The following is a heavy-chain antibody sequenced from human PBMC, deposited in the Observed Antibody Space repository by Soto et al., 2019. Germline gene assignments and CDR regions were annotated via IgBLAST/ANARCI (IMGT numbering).Heavy chain of an antibody. Sequence: SALHWVRQASGKGLEWVGRIRSKANNYATTYAASVKGRFTISRDDSKNTAYLQMNGLKTEDTAVYYCTRRQFGDFHYYALDVWGQGTTVTVSS. V-gene: IGHV3-73*01. CDR2: IRSKANNYAT. D-gene: IGHD3-10*01. CDR3: TRRQFGDFHYYALDV. J-gene: IGHJ6*02. CDR1: SA.